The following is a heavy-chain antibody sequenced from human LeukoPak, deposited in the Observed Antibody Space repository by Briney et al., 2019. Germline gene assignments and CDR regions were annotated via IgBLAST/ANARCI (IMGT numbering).Heavy chain of an antibody. Sequence: GGTLRLSCAASGFTFSSYGMSWVRQAPGKGLGWVSAISGSGGSTYYADSVKGRFTISRDNSKNTLYLQMNSLRAEDTAVYYCANPTYYYDSSGGVWGKGTTVTISS. CDR1: GFTFSSYG. D-gene: IGHD3-22*01. J-gene: IGHJ6*04. V-gene: IGHV3-23*01. CDR3: ANPTYYYDSSGGV. CDR2: ISGSGGST.